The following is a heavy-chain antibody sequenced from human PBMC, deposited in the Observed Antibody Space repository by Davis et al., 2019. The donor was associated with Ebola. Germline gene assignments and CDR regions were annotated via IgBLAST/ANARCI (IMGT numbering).Heavy chain of an antibody. J-gene: IGHJ4*02. CDR1: GFTFSSYS. Sequence: GGSLRLSCAASGFTFSSYSMNWVRQAPGKGLEWVSTLGTSADTYYAGSVKGRFTISRDNSKNTLYLQMNNLRVEDTAVYYCATLPGYYWGQGTLVTVSS. D-gene: IGHD1-26*01. V-gene: IGHV3-21*01. CDR2: TLGTSADT. CDR3: ATLPGYY.